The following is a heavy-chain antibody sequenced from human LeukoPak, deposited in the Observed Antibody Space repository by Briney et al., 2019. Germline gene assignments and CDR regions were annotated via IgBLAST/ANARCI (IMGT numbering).Heavy chain of an antibody. CDR3: ARMYYYDSSGPLRY. J-gene: IGHJ4*02. CDR2: INHSGST. Sequence: SETLSLTCAVYGGSFSGYYWSWIRQPPGKGLEWVGEINHSGSTNYNPSLKSRVTISVDTSKNQFSLKLSSVTAADTAVYYCARMYYYDSSGPLRYWGQGTLVTVSS. D-gene: IGHD3-22*01. V-gene: IGHV4-34*01. CDR1: GGSFSGYY.